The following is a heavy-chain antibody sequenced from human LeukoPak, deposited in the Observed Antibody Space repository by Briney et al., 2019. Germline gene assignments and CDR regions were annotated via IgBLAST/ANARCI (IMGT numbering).Heavy chain of an antibody. Sequence: SGGSLRLSCAASGFNFSNYWMSWVRQTPGKGLEWVANINRDGSEKYYVDSVEGQFTISRDNAKNSLFLQMNSLRVEDTAVYYCARGRGYSYGRNNYYFDYWGQGTLVTVSS. CDR3: ARGRGYSYGRNNYYFDY. D-gene: IGHD5-18*01. J-gene: IGHJ4*02. CDR2: INRDGSEK. V-gene: IGHV3-7*03. CDR1: GFNFSNYW.